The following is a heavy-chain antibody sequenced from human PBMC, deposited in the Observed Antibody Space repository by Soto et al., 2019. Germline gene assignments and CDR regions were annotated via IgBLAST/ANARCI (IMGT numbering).Heavy chain of an antibody. V-gene: IGHV1-46*03. D-gene: IGHD2-21*02. CDR3: AKGGDVVLGTAPLDG. CDR1: GYTFTNYY. J-gene: IGHJ4*02. CDR2: IKCSGGET. Sequence: QVQLVQSGAEVKKPGASVKVSCKTSGYTFTNYYMHWVRQAPGQGLEWMGIIKCSGGETTYAQRLWCRVPVTSERSRVTVCVGVGSLVSECTAVYYCAKGGDVVLGTAPLDGRGQRNLVSVSS.